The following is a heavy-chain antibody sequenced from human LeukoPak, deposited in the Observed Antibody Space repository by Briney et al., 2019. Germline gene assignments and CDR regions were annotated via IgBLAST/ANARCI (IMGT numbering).Heavy chain of an antibody. J-gene: IGHJ4*02. CDR3: AKDLYDSSGYFDY. CDR2: ISGSGGST. CDR1: GFTFSSYA. Sequence: QPGGSLRLSCAASGFTFSSYAMSWVRQAPGKGLEWVSAISGSGGSTYYADSVKGRFTISRDNSKNTLYLQMNSLRAEDAAVYYCAKDLYDSSGYFDYWGQGTLVTVSS. D-gene: IGHD3-22*01. V-gene: IGHV3-23*01.